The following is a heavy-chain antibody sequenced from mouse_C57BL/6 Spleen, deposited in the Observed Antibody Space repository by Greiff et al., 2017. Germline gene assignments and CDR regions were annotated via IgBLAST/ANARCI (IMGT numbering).Heavy chain of an antibody. Sequence: EVQLQQSGPELVKPGASVKIPCKASGYTFTDYNMDWVKQSHGKSLEWIGDINPNNGGTIYNQKFKGKATLTVDKSSSTAYMELRSLTSEDTAVYYCARKGGSSYVWFAYWGQGTLVTVSA. V-gene: IGHV1-18*01. CDR2: INPNNGGT. CDR3: ARKGGSSYVWFAY. D-gene: IGHD1-1*01. CDR1: GYTFTDYN. J-gene: IGHJ3*01.